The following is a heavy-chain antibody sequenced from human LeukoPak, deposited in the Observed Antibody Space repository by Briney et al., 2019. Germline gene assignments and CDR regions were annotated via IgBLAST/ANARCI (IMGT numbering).Heavy chain of an antibody. CDR3: VTGFTTMAVDYFDY. J-gene: IGHJ4*02. V-gene: IGHV1-24*01. Sequence: ASVKVSCKVSGKTLSDLSIHWLRQPPGKGLEWLGGSDPEDGERIYAQMFQGRVTMTEDASIDTAYMELSSLRSEDTAVYYCVTGFTTMAVDYFDYWGQGTLVTVSP. D-gene: IGHD5-18*01. CDR1: GKTLSDLS. CDR2: SDPEDGER.